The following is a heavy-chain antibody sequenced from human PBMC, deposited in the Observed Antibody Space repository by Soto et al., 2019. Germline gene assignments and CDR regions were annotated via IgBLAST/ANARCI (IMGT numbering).Heavy chain of an antibody. CDR3: ARRVVVTAEKYFYDY. J-gene: IGHJ4*02. D-gene: IGHD2-21*02. V-gene: IGHV5-51*01. Sequence: PGESLKISCKASGYNFPNYWIGWVRQMPGKGLDWMGIIYPGDSDTRYSPSFQGQVTISADKSISTAYLQWSSLKASDTAIYYCARRVVVTAEKYFYDYWGQGTLVTVSS. CDR2: IYPGDSDT. CDR1: GYNFPNYW.